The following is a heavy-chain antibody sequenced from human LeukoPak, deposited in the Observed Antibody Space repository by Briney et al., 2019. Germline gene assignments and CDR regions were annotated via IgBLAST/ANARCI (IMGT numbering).Heavy chain of an antibody. CDR1: RFTFDDYA. Sequence: GGSLRLSCAASRFTFDDYAMHWVRQAPGKGLEWVSGISWNSGSIGYADSVKGRFIISRENAKNSFYLQLNSMRVEDTAVYYCAREGSDEFADLWGQGTLVTVSS. D-gene: IGHD3-10*01. J-gene: IGHJ3*01. CDR3: AREGSDEFADL. CDR2: ISWNSGSI. V-gene: IGHV3-9*01.